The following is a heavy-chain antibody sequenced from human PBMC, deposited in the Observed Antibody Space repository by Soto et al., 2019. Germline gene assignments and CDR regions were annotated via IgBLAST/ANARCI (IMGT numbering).Heavy chain of an antibody. Sequence: EVQLLESGGGLVQPGGSLRLSCAASGFTFSSYVMSWVRQAPGKGLEWVSAITDSGGNTYYADSVKGRFTITRDNSTNTVYLQMNSLRAEDTAVYYCASLKYSFGSHVGNRGQGTLVIVSS. J-gene: IGHJ4*02. D-gene: IGHD3-3*01. CDR2: ITDSGGNT. CDR3: ASLKYSFGSHVGN. CDR1: GFTFSSYV. V-gene: IGHV3-23*01.